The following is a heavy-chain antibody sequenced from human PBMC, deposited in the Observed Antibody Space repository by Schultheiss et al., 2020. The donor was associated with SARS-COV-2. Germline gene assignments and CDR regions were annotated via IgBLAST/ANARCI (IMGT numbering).Heavy chain of an antibody. CDR2: IHHSGST. D-gene: IGHD1-1*01. J-gene: IGHJ6*02. Sequence: SETLSLTCAISGGSISCGDWWSWVRQSPGKGLEWIGEIHHSGSTNYNPSLKSRVTISVDTSKNQFSLKLSSVTAADTAVYYCAREVRYPIGYGMDVWGQGTTVTVSS. CDR1: GGSISCGDW. V-gene: IGHV4-4*02. CDR3: AREVRYPIGYGMDV.